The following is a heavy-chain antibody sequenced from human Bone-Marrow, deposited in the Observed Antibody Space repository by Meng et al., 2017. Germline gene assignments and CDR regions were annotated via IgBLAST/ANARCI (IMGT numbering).Heavy chain of an antibody. V-gene: IGHV4-31*02. J-gene: IGHJ4*02. Sequence: YESGRGSLKPSQTLPLPCPCLGGPMTSGGYQWGWSRQPPGKGLEWIGYIYYSGSTYYNPSLKGRVTIAADTSKNQFSLKVSSVTAADPAVHYCARVGGGFRFGELRDYYFDYWGQGTLVTVSS. CDR1: GGPMTSGGYQ. CDR3: ARVGGGFRFGELRDYYFDY. CDR2: IYYSGST. D-gene: IGHD3-10*01.